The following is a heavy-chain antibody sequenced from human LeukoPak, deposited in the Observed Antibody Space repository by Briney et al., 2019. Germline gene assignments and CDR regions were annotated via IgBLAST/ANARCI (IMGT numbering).Heavy chain of an antibody. CDR2: IYYSGST. CDR3: ARKNDFDI. Sequence: SETLSLTCTVSGGSISSDHWNWIGQPPGKGLEWIGCIYYSGSTYYNPSLKSRVTISVDMSKSQFSLRLTSVTAADTAVYYCARKNDFDIWGQGTLVTVSS. CDR1: GGSISSDH. V-gene: IGHV4-59*01. D-gene: IGHD2/OR15-2a*01. J-gene: IGHJ3*02.